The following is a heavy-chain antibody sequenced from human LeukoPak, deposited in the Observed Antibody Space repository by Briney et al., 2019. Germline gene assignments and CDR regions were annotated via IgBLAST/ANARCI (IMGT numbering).Heavy chain of an antibody. CDR3: AKNAAAAGVKWLDP. CDR2: ISGSGGST. Sequence: PGGSLTLSCVASGFTFSSYAMTWARQAPGKGLEWDSYISGSGGSTAYGGSVKGSFIISRDNSKHTLYLQMTSLRAEHTAVYYCAKNAAAAGVKWLDPWGQGTLVTVSS. J-gene: IGHJ5*02. V-gene: IGHV3-23*01. D-gene: IGHD6-13*01. CDR1: GFTFSSYA.